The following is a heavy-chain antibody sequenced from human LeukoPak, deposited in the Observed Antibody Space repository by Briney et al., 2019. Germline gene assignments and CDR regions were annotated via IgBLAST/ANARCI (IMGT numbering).Heavy chain of an antibody. V-gene: IGHV4-59*01. Sequence: SETLSLTFTVSGGSISNYYWSWIRQPPGKGLGWIGYIHYSGSTNNNPSLKSRVTISVDTSKNQFSLKLTSVTAADTAVYYCARNYDFWSGYLDYWGQGTLVTVSS. CDR1: GGSISNYY. D-gene: IGHD3-3*01. J-gene: IGHJ4*02. CDR2: IHYSGST. CDR3: ARNYDFWSGYLDY.